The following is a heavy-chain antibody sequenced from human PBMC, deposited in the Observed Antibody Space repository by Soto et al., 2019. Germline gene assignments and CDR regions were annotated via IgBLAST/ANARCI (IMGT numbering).Heavy chain of an antibody. CDR1: GGSISGGGYY. Sequence: PSETLSLTCTVSGGSISGGGYYWSWIRQHPGKGLEWIGYIYYSGTSYYNPSLKIRVTMSADTSKNQFSLDLSSLTAEDTAVYYCARVVEVVVKHWGQGTLVTVSS. V-gene: IGHV4-31*03. CDR2: IYYSGTS. D-gene: IGHD3-22*01. J-gene: IGHJ1*01. CDR3: ARVVEVVVKH.